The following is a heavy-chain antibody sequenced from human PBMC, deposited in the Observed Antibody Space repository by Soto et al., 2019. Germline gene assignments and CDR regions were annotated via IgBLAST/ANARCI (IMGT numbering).Heavy chain of an antibody. V-gene: IGHV3-23*01. CDR1: GFTFSSYA. D-gene: IGHD6-13*01. Sequence: EVQLLESGGGLVQPGGSLRLSCAASGFTFSSYAMSWVRQAPGKGLEWVSAISGSGGSTYYADSVKGRFTISRDNSKNTLYLQMNSLRAEDTAVYYCAKDIESSSWSADWYFDLWGRGTLVTVSS. J-gene: IGHJ2*01. CDR3: AKDIESSSWSADWYFDL. CDR2: ISGSGGST.